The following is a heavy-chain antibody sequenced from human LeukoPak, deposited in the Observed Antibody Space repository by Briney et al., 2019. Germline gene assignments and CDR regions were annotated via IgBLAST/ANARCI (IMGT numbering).Heavy chain of an antibody. V-gene: IGHV4-30-4*08. J-gene: IGHJ4*02. CDR2: IYYSGST. CDR3: ARVRNWGIFDY. Sequence: PSETPSLTCTVSGGSISSGDYYWSWIRQPPGKGLEWIGYIYYSGSTYYNPSLKSRVTISVDTSKNQLSLKLRSVTAADTAVYYCARVRNWGIFDYWGQGTLVTVSS. D-gene: IGHD7-27*01. CDR1: GGSISSGDYY.